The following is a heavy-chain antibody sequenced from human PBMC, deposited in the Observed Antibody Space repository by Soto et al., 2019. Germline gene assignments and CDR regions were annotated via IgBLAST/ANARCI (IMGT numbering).Heavy chain of an antibody. V-gene: IGHV3-33*01. CDR2: IWYDGSNK. CDR1: GFTFSSYG. CDR3: ARPRSTSQLWTGGMDV. J-gene: IGHJ6*02. Sequence: GSLRLSCAASGFTFSSYGMHWVRQAPGKGLEWVAVIWYDGSNKYYADSVKGRFTISRDNSKNTLYLQMNSLRAEDTAVYYCARPRSTSQLWTGGMDVWGQGTTVTVSS. D-gene: IGHD2-2*01.